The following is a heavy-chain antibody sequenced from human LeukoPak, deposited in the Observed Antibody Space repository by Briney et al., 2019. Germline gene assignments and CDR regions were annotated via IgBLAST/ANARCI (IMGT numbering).Heavy chain of an antibody. J-gene: IGHJ4*02. CDR2: ISGSGGRT. D-gene: IGHD3-9*01. CDR1: GFTFDGYA. V-gene: IGHV3-23*01. Sequence: PGGSLRLSCAASGFTFDGYAMSWVRQALGKGLEWVSAISGSGGRTYYADSVKGRFTISRDNSKNTLYLQMNSLRAEDTAVYYCAKSYDILTGLFDYWGQGTLVTVSS. CDR3: AKSYDILTGLFDY.